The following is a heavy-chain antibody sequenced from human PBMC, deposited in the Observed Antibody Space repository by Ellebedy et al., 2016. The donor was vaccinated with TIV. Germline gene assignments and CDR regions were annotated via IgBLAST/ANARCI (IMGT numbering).Heavy chain of an antibody. CDR2: IYYSGSA. J-gene: IGHJ6*03. CDR3: ARQHDPKYNNYMDD. Sequence: MPSETLSLTCTVSGDSISPYYWNWIRQPPGKGLEWIGYIYYSGSANYNPSLKSRVTISVDRSKNQFSLNLSSVTAADTAMYYCARQHDPKYNNYMDDWGRGTTVTVSS. CDR1: GDSISPYY. V-gene: IGHV4-59*01.